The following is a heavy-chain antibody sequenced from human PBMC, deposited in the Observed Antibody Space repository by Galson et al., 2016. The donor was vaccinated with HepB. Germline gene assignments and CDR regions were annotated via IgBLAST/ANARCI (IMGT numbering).Heavy chain of an antibody. J-gene: IGHJ4*02. CDR3: VRARGFDY. Sequence: SLRLSCAASGFDFSIYWMTWVRQAPGKGLEWVANIKQDGSAKYFVDSVKGRFTASRDNAKNSLHLHMNSLRAEDSAVYYCVRARGFDYWGLGALVTVSS. CDR1: GFDFSIYW. V-gene: IGHV3-7*03. CDR2: IKQDGSAK.